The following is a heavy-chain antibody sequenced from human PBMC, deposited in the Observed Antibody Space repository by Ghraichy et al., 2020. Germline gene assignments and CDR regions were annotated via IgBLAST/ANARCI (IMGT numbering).Heavy chain of an antibody. CDR3: IRGTSGWSGVDY. CDR2: INRDGSYI. V-gene: IGHV3-74*01. J-gene: IGHJ4*02. CDR1: GFTFSSNS. D-gene: IGHD6-19*01. Sequence: GESLNISCAASGFTFSSNSMHWARQAPGKGLVWVSQINRDGSYISYADSVKDRFTISRDNAKNTLYLQLSSLRAEDTGVYYCIRGTSGWSGVDYWGQGTLVTVSS.